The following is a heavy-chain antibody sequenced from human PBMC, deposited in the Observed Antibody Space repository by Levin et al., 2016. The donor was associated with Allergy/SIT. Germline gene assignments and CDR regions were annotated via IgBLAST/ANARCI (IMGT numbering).Heavy chain of an antibody. D-gene: IGHD2-2*01. V-gene: IGHV6-1*01. J-gene: IGHJ6*02. Sequence: SQTLSLTCAISGDSVSSNSAAWNWIRQSPSRGLEWLGRTYYRSKWYNDYAVSVKSRITINPDTSKNQFSLQLNSVTPEDTAVYYCARGGEYCSSASCYDYYYGMDVWGQGTTVTVSS. CDR2: TYYRSKWYN. CDR3: ARGGEYCSSASCYDYYYGMDV. CDR1: GDSVSSNSAA.